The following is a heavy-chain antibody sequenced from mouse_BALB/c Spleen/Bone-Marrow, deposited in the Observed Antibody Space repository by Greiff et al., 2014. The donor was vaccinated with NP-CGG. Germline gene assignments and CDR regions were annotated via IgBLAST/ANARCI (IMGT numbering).Heavy chain of an antibody. V-gene: IGHV1-5*01. D-gene: IGHD3-1*01. CDR2: IHPGSSDT. CDR3: TTLARNNFDY. J-gene: IGHJ2*01. CDR1: GYTFSNYW. Sequence: VQLQQSGTVLARPGAAVKMSCKASGYTFSNYWMHWIKQRPGQGLEWIGTIHPGSSDTTYNQKFKGKAKLTAVTSTSTAYMELSSLTNEDSAVYYCTTLARNNFDYWGQGTTLTVSS.